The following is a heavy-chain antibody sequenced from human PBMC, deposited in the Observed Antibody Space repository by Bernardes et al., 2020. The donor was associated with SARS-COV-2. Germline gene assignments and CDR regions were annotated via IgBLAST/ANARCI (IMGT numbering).Heavy chain of an antibody. J-gene: IGHJ4*02. Sequence: GGSLRLSCAASGFSFSTYRMNWVRQAPGKGLEWVSYISSSSNTIFYADSVKGRFTISRDNAKNSLYLQMNSLRAEDTAVYYCARDCCSALVFDYWGQGTLVTVSS. D-gene: IGHD2-2*01. CDR3: ARDCCSALVFDY. CDR2: ISSSSNTI. V-gene: IGHV3-48*01. CDR1: GFSFSTYR.